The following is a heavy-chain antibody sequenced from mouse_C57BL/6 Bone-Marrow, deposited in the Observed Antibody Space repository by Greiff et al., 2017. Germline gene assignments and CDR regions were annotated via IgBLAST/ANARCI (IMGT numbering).Heavy chain of an antibody. V-gene: IGHV5-16*01. Sequence: EVQLVESEGGLVQPGSSMKLSCTASGFTFSDYYMAWVRQVPGQGLEWVANINYDGSSTYYLDSLKSRFIISRDNAKNILYLQMSSLKSEDTATYYCAREFYYGRRYFDVWGTGTTVTVAS. CDR3: AREFYYGRRYFDV. CDR2: INYDGSST. CDR1: GFTFSDYY. J-gene: IGHJ1*03. D-gene: IGHD1-1*01.